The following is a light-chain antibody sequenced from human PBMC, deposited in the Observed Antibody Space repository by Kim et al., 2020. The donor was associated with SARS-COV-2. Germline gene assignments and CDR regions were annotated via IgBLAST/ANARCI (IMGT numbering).Light chain of an antibody. J-gene: IGLJ2*01. CDR1: TGSVTSGYV. V-gene: IGLV7-43*01. CDR2: STS. Sequence: PGGTVTLTCASNTGSVTSGYVPNWVQQKPGQAPRALIYSTSNKYSWTPARFSGSLLGDRAALTLSGAQPEDEAEYYCLLYHGGKLVFGGGTQLTVL. CDR3: LLYHGGKLV.